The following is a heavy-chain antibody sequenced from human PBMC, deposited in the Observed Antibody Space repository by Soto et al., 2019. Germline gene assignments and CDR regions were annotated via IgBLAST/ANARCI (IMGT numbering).Heavy chain of an antibody. CDR2: ISWNSGSI. Sequence: HPGGSLRLSCAASGFTFDDYAMHWVRQAPGKGLEWVSGISWNSGSIGYADSVKGRFTISRDNAKNSLYLQMNSLRAEDTALYYSAKDKYGDYFNGMDVWGQGTTVTVSS. CDR3: AKDKYGDYFNGMDV. D-gene: IGHD4-17*01. V-gene: IGHV3-9*01. CDR1: GFTFDDYA. J-gene: IGHJ6*02.